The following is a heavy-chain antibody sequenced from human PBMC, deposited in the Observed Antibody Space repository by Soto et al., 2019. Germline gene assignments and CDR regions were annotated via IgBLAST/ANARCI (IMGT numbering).Heavy chain of an antibody. D-gene: IGHD2-15*01. CDR2: INHSGST. CDR3: ARGRHTGYCSGGSCYGDYYYGMDV. CDR1: GGSFSGYY. J-gene: IGHJ6*02. V-gene: IGHV4-34*01. Sequence: LSLTCAVYGGSFSGYYWSWIRQPPGKGLEWIGEINHSGSTNYNPSLKSRVTISVDTSKNQFSLKLSSVTAADTAVYYCARGRHTGYCSGGSCYGDYYYGMDVWGQGTTVTVS.